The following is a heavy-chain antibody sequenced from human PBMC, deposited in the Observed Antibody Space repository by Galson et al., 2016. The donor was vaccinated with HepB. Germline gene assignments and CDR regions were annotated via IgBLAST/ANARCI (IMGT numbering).Heavy chain of an antibody. J-gene: IGHJ4*02. Sequence: SLRLSCAVSGLTLSRYWMSWVRQAPGKGLEWVANIKQDGSETYYVDSVKGRFTISRDNSKNTLFLQMDSLRLEDTAVYSCAKTGGYAVDHLDHWGQGTLVAVSS. V-gene: IGHV3-7*03. D-gene: IGHD3-16*01. CDR1: GLTLSRYW. CDR3: AKTGGYAVDHLDH. CDR2: IKQDGSET.